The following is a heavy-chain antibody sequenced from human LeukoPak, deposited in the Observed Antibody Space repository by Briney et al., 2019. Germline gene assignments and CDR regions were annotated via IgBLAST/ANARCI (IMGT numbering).Heavy chain of an antibody. V-gene: IGHV3-72*01. CDR2: SKNKGQSFLT. D-gene: IGHD1-7*01. CDR3: ASPQREGNNWNYF. Sequence: PGGSLRLSCAASGFIFSDHYMDWVRQAPGKGLEWVARSKNKGQSFLTEYAASVKGRFIISRDDSKKSLYLQMNRLTTEDTAVYYCASPQREGNNWNYFWGQGTLVTVSS. CDR1: GFIFSDHY. J-gene: IGHJ4*02.